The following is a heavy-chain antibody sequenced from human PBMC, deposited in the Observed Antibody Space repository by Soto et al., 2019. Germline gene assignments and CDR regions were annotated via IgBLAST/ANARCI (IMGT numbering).Heavy chain of an antibody. D-gene: IGHD2-15*01. CDR1: GGTFSSYA. CDR3: ARGIAVVAARTYYFDY. CDR2: IIPIFGTA. J-gene: IGHJ4*02. Sequence: SVKVSCKASGGTFSSYAISWVRQAPGQGLEWMGGIIPIFGTANYAQKFQGRVTITADESTSTAYMELSSLRSEDTAVYYCARGIAVVAARTYYFDYWGQGTLVTVSS. V-gene: IGHV1-69*13.